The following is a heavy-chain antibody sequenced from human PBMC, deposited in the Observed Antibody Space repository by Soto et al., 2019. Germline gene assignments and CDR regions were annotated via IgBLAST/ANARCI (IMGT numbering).Heavy chain of an antibody. V-gene: IGHV3-7*01. D-gene: IGHD6-13*01. Sequence: EVQLVESGGGLVQPGGSLRLSCAASGFTFSSYWMSWVRQAPGKGLEWVANIKQDGSEKYYVDSVKGRFTISRDKAKNYLYLQINSLRAEDTAVYYCAINNEMREIFYGLEQQLVWYYDYGMDVWGQGTTVTVSS. CDR2: IKQDGSEK. CDR1: GFTFSSYW. CDR3: AINNEMREIFYGLEQQLVWYYDYGMDV. J-gene: IGHJ6*02.